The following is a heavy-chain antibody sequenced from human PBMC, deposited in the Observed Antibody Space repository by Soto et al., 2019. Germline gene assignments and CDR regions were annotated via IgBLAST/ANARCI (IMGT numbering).Heavy chain of an antibody. D-gene: IGHD1-26*01. Sequence: QVQLVQSGAEVKKPGSSVKVSCKASGGTFSSYTISWVRQAPGQGLEWMGRIIPILGIANYAQKFQGRVTITADKATSTAYMEMSSLRSEDTAVDFCARERGNYGFDFWGQGTLVTVSS. CDR3: ARERGNYGFDF. J-gene: IGHJ4*02. CDR2: IIPILGIA. V-gene: IGHV1-69*08. CDR1: GGTFSSYT.